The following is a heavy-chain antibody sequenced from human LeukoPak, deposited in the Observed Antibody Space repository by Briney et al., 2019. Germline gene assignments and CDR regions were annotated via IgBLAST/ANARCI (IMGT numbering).Heavy chain of an antibody. V-gene: IGHV4-59*01. Sequence: SETLSLTCTVSGGSISSYYWSWIRQPPGKGLEWIGYIYYSGSTNYNPSLKSRVTISVDTSKNQFSLKLSSVTAADTAVYYCARDGYYYDSSGYYSNWFDPWGQGTLVTVSS. CDR1: GGSISSYY. CDR2: IYYSGST. D-gene: IGHD3-22*01. CDR3: ARDGYYYDSSGYYSNWFDP. J-gene: IGHJ5*02.